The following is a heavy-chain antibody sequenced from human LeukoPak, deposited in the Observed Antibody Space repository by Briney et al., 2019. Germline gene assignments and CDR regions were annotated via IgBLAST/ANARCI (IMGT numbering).Heavy chain of an antibody. V-gene: IGHV3-30*18. CDR2: ISYDGSNK. CDR3: AKEGGDDYGDYGDLWYYY. CDR1: GFTFSSYG. J-gene: IGHJ4*02. D-gene: IGHD4-17*01. Sequence: GGSLRLSCAASGFTFSSYGMHWVRYAPGKGLEWVAVISYDGSNKYYADPVKGRFTISRDNSKNTLYLQMNSLRAEDTAVYYCAKEGGDDYGDYGDLWYYYWGQGTLVTVSS.